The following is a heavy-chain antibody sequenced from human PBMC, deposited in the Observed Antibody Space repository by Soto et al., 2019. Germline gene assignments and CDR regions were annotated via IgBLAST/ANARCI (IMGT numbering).Heavy chain of an antibody. J-gene: IGHJ4*02. CDR3: AKDGRRYYDILTGYAAYYFDY. Sequence: ESGGGLVQPGRSLRLSCAASGFTFDDYAMHWVRQAPGKGLEWVSGISWNSGSIGYADSVKGRFTISRDNAKNSLYLQMNSLRAEDTALYYCAKDGRRYYDILTGYAAYYFDYWGQGTLVTVSS. V-gene: IGHV3-9*01. D-gene: IGHD3-9*01. CDR1: GFTFDDYA. CDR2: ISWNSGSI.